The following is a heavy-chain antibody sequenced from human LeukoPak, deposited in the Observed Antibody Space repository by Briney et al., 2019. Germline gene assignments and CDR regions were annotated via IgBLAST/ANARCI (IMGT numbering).Heavy chain of an antibody. CDR2: IIGSGGST. V-gene: IGHV3-23*01. CDR1: GFTFSSYA. J-gene: IGHJ4*02. CDR3: AKDTPLRAHYYFDY. D-gene: IGHD2-15*01. Sequence: GGSLRLSCPASGFTFSSYAISWVRQAPGKGLEWDSAIIGSGGSTYYADSVKGRFSVSRDNYNNKLYLQMNRLRAEDTAVYYCAKDTPLRAHYYFDYWGEGTLVTVSS.